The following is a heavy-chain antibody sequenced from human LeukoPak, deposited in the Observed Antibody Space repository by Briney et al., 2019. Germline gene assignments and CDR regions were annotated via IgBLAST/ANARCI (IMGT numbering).Heavy chain of an antibody. V-gene: IGHV3-66*01. CDR1: GFTVSSNY. J-gene: IGHJ3*02. D-gene: IGHD6-13*01. Sequence: GGSLRLSCAASGFTVSSNYMSWVRQAPGKGLEWVSVIYSGGSTYYADSVKGRFTISRDNSKNTLYLQMNSLRAEDTAVYYCARVIAAAAYAFDIWGQGTMVTVPS. CDR2: IYSGGST. CDR3: ARVIAAAAYAFDI.